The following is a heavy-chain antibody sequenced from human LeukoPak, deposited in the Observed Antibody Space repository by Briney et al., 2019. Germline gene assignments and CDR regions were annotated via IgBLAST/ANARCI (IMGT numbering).Heavy chain of an antibody. Sequence: ASVKASCKASGYTFTSYGISWVRQAPGQGLEWMGWISAYNGNTNYAQKLQGRVTMTTDTSTSTAYMELRSLRSGDTAVYYCARDKKYYYDSSSRGFDPWGQGTLVTVSS. CDR2: ISAYNGNT. CDR3: ARDKKYYYDSSSRGFDP. V-gene: IGHV1-18*01. CDR1: GYTFTSYG. D-gene: IGHD3-22*01. J-gene: IGHJ5*02.